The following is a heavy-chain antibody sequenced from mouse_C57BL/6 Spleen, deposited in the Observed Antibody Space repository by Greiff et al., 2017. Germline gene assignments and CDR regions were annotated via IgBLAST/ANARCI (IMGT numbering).Heavy chain of an antibody. V-gene: IGHV5-12*01. D-gene: IGHD2-2*01. CDR3: ARDRGYDEEDYYAMDY. J-gene: IGHJ4*01. Sequence: DVMLVESGGGLVQPGGSLKLSCAASGFTFSDYYMYWVRQTPEKRLEWVAYISNGGGSTYYPDTVKGRFTISRDNAKNTLYLQMSSLKSEDTAMYYCARDRGYDEEDYYAMDYWGQGTSGTVSS. CDR2: ISNGGGST. CDR1: GFTFSDYY.